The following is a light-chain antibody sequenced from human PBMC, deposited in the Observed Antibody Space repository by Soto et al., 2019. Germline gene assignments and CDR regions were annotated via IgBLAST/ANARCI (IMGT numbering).Light chain of an antibody. V-gene: IGLV4-69*02. J-gene: IGLJ2*01. CDR1: GGHSNYA. CDR2: LNSDGSH. Sequence: QPVLTQSPSASASLGASVKLTCTLSGGHSNYAIAWHQQQPEKGPRYLMKLNSDGSHSKGDGIPDRFSGSSSGAERYLTISSLQSEDEADYYCQTWDTGIRVFGGGTKLTVL. CDR3: QTWDTGIRV.